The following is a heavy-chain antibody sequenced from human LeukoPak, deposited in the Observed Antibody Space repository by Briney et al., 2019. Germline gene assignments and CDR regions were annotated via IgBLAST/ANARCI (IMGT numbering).Heavy chain of an antibody. J-gene: IGHJ6*03. Sequence: SVKVSCKASGGTFSSYTIGWVRQAPGQGLEWMGRIIPILGIANYAQKFQGRVTITADKSTSTAYMELSSLRSEDTAVYYCARDWCGGDCYYYYYYYMDVGGKGTTVTVSS. CDR1: GGTFSSYT. V-gene: IGHV1-69*04. CDR2: IIPILGIA. D-gene: IGHD2-21*01. CDR3: ARDWCGGDCYYYYYYYMDV.